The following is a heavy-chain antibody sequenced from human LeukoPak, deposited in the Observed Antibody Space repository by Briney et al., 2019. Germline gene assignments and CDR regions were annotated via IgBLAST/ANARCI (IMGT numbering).Heavy chain of an antibody. V-gene: IGHV1-8*01. CDR1: GYTFTSYD. CDR2: MNPNSGNT. Sequence: ASVKVSCKASGYTFTSYDTNWVRQATGQGLEWMGWMNPNSGNTGYAQKFQGRVTMTRNTSISTAYMELSSLRSEDTAVYYCARTLSPQLRFLEWLSQDNWFDPWGQGTLVTVSS. D-gene: IGHD3-3*01. J-gene: IGHJ5*02. CDR3: ARTLSPQLRFLEWLSQDNWFDP.